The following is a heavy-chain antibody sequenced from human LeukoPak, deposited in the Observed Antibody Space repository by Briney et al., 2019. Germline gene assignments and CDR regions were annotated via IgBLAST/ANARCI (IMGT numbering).Heavy chain of an antibody. CDR3: ARDDVIGFS. Sequence: SETLSLTCAVAGASISSSSDYWGSIRQPPGKGLEWIGSIFYSGSTYYNPSLKSRVTISVDTSRNQFSLKLSSVTAADTAVYYCARDDVIGFSWGQGTLVTVSS. V-gene: IGHV4-39*02. CDR2: IFYSGST. J-gene: IGHJ5*02. CDR1: GASISSSSDY.